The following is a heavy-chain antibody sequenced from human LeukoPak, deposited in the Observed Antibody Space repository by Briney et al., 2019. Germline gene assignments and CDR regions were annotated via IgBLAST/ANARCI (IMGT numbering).Heavy chain of an antibody. D-gene: IGHD6-19*01. V-gene: IGHV3-23*01. CDR2: ISGSGGST. CDR3: AKAIGMRSGWYSASDY. CDR1: GFTFSSYS. Sequence: GGSLRLSCAASGFTFSSYSMNWVRQAPGKGLEWVSAISGSGGSTYYADSVKGRFTISRDNSKNTLYLQMNSLRAEDTAAYYCAKAIGMRSGWYSASDYWGQGTLVTVSS. J-gene: IGHJ4*02.